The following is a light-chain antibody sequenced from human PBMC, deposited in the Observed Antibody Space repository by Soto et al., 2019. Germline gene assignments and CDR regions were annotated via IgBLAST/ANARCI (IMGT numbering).Light chain of an antibody. CDR2: EVT. CDR3: CSHRSGTTYV. V-gene: IGLV2-18*02. CDR1: SSDVGSYNR. J-gene: IGLJ1*01. Sequence: QSVLTQPPSVSGSPGQSVTISCTGTSSDVGSYNRVSWYQQAPGTVPKVMIYEVTNRPSGVPDRFSGSKSGNTASLTISGLQAEHEAAYYCCSHRSGTTYVFGTGTTVTVL.